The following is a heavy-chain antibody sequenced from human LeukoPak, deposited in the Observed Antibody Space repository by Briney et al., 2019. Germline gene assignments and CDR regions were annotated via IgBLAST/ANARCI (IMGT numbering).Heavy chain of an antibody. Sequence: PGGSLRLSCEASGFTFSSYAMSWVRQAPGTGLEWVSTISPSGGSTYYADSVKGRCTISRDNSKNTLYLQMNSLRAEDTAVYYCANRGADYCGSQNWFDPWGQGTLVTVSS. V-gene: IGHV3-23*01. D-gene: IGHD3-10*01. J-gene: IGHJ5*02. CDR1: GFTFSSYA. CDR3: ANRGADYCGSQNWFDP. CDR2: ISPSGGST.